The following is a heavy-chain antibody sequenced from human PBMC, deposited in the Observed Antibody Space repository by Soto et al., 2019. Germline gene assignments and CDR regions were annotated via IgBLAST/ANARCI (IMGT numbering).Heavy chain of an antibody. CDR1: GFTFSSYS. V-gene: IGHV3-21*01. J-gene: IGHJ6*03. Sequence: PGGSLRLSCAASGFTFSSYSMNWVRQAPGKGLEWVSSISSSSSYIYYADSVKGRFTISRDNAKNSLYLQMNSLRAEDTAVYYCARNPSSSWSTSKGRVYYYMDVWGKGTTVTVSS. CDR3: ARNPSSSWSTSKGRVYYYMDV. D-gene: IGHD6-13*01. CDR2: ISSSSSYI.